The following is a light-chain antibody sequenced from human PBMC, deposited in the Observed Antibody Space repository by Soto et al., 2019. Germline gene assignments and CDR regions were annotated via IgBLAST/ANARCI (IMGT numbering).Light chain of an antibody. J-gene: IGKJ1*01. CDR1: QSISSY. CDR3: QQSYSTG. V-gene: IGKV1-39*01. Sequence: IQMTQSPSSLSASVGERVTVTCRASQSISSYLNWYQQKPGKAPKLLIYAASSLQSGVPSRFSGSGSGTDFTLAISSLQPEDFATYYCQQSYSTGFGQGTMVDVK. CDR2: AAS.